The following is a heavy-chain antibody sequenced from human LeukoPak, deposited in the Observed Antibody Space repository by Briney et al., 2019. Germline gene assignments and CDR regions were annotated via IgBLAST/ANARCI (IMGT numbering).Heavy chain of an antibody. Sequence: PSETLSLTCTVSGGSISSSSYYWGWIRQPPGKGLEWIGSIYYSGSTYYNPSLKSRVTISVDTSKNQFSLKLSSVTAADTAVYYCARDISHTSSSWYLPEIEYWGQGTLVTVSS. V-gene: IGHV4-39*07. CDR2: IYYSGST. CDR3: ARDISHTSSSWYLPEIEY. J-gene: IGHJ4*02. D-gene: IGHD6-13*01. CDR1: GGSISSSSYY.